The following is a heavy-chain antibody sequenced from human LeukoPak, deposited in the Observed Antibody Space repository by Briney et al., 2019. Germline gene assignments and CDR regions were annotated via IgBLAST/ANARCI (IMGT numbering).Heavy chain of an antibody. CDR2: IYSGGST. CDR1: GFTVSSNY. D-gene: IGHD5-12*01. V-gene: IGHV3-53*01. CDR3: AREGVDSGFEDYGMDV. Sequence: GGSLRLSCAASGFTVSSNYMSWVRQAPGKGLEWVSVIYSGGSTYYADSVKGRFTISRDNAKNSLYLQMNSLRAEDTAVYYCAREGVDSGFEDYGMDVWGQGTTVTVSS. J-gene: IGHJ6*02.